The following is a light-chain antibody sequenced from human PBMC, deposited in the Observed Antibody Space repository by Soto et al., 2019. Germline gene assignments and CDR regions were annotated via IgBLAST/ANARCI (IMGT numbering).Light chain of an antibody. CDR3: QHYLNYPIT. CDR2: GVS. Sequence: DIQMTQSPSSLSASVGDKVAITCRASQSISSSLNWYQQKSGKAPNLLIYGVSRLQGGVPSRFSGSGSGTDFTLTITHLQSEDFATYYCQHYLNYPITFGQGTRLEIK. CDR1: QSISSS. V-gene: IGKV1-39*01. J-gene: IGKJ5*01.